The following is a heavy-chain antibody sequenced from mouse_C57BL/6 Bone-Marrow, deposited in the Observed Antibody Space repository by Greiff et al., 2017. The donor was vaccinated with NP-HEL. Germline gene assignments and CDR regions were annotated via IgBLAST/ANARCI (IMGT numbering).Heavy chain of an antibody. Sequence: EVKLVESEGGLVQPGSSMKLSCTASGFTFSDYYMAWVRQVPEKGLEWVANINYDGSSTYYLDSLKSRFIISRDNAKNILYLQMSSLKSEDTATYYCARDGYYGSSWYFDVWGTGTTVTVSS. D-gene: IGHD1-1*01. J-gene: IGHJ1*03. CDR3: ARDGYYGSSWYFDV. V-gene: IGHV5-16*01. CDR2: INYDGSST. CDR1: GFTFSDYY.